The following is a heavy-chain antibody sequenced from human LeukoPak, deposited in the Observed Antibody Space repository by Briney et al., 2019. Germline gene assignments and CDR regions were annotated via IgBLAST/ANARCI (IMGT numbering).Heavy chain of an antibody. D-gene: IGHD2-2*01. J-gene: IGHJ5*02. V-gene: IGHV3-23*01. Sequence: GGSLRLSCAASGFTFASHAMTWVRQAPGKGLEWVSSISATDGSTHYADSVRGRFTLSRDNSKNTLFLQMNSLGAEDTALYYCVACASASCYGDRFDPWGQGTLVTVSS. CDR2: ISATDGST. CDR1: GFTFASHA. CDR3: VACASASCYGDRFDP.